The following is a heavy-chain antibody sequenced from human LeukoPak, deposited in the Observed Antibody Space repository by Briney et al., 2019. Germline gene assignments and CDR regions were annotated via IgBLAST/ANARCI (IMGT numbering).Heavy chain of an antibody. V-gene: IGHV3-53*01. Sequence: GGSLRLSCAASGFTVSSNYMSWVRQAPGKGLEWVSVIYSGDSTYYADSVKGRFTISRDNSKNTLYLQMKSLRAEDTAVYYCARTYDSSGYYDYWGQGALVTVSS. CDR2: IYSGDST. CDR3: ARTYDSSGYYDY. D-gene: IGHD3-22*01. J-gene: IGHJ4*02. CDR1: GFTVSSNY.